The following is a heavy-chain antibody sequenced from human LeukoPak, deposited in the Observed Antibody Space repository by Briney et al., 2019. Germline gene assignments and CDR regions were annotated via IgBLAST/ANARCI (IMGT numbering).Heavy chain of an antibody. J-gene: IGHJ6*02. CDR2: IYYSGST. D-gene: IGHD4-17*01. V-gene: IGHV4-61*01. CDR3: ARGGGFRIRDDYGDYSPHYYYGMDV. CDR1: GVSVSSGSYY. Sequence: PSETLSLTCTVSGVSVSSGSYYWSWIRQPPGKGLEWIGYIYYSGSTNYNPFLKSRVTISVDTSKNQFSLKLSSVTAADTAVYYCARGGGFRIRDDYGDYSPHYYYGMDVWGQGTTVTVSS.